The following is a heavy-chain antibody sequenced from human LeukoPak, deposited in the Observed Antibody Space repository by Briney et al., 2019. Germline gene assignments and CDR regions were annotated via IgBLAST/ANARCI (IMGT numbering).Heavy chain of an antibody. CDR3: AKGPASAIVGATTLDY. Sequence: PGGSLRLSCAASGFTFSNYAMNWVRQAPGKGLEWVSLISGSTGSTYYADSVKGRFSISRDNSKNTIYLQMNSLRAEDTAVYYCAKGPASAIVGATTLDYWGQGTLVTVSS. D-gene: IGHD1-26*01. CDR1: GFTFSNYA. V-gene: IGHV3-23*01. CDR2: ISGSTGST. J-gene: IGHJ4*02.